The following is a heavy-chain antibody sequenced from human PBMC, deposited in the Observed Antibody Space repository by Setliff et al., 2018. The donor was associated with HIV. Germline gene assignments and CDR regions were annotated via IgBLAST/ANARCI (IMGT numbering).Heavy chain of an antibody. CDR2: FYNNGQT. D-gene: IGHD1-1*01. CDR1: GGSIGSHY. Sequence: PSETLSLTCSVPGGSIGSHYWSWIRQSPGKGLEWIGYFYNNGQTNSNPSLRGRVAMAVDTSKNQLSLKLNFVTAAGTAKYYCARVFPHPYGNSWFDVWGQGILVTVSS. CDR3: ARVFPHPYGNSWFDV. J-gene: IGHJ5*02. V-gene: IGHV4-59*11.